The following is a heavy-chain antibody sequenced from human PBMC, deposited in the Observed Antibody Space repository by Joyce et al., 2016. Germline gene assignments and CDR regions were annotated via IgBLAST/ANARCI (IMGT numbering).Heavy chain of an antibody. CDR3: AREAVYKTYYYGMDV. V-gene: IGHV4-61*02. CDR1: GGSINNNNYY. CDR2: IHGSGST. J-gene: IGHJ6*02. Sequence: QVQLQESGPGLVKPSQTLSLICTVSGGSINNNNYYWSWIRQPAGKGLEWIGRIHGSGSTTYTLSLKSRVTISIDTPKKQISLKVTSVTAADTAVYYCAREAVYKTYYYGMDVWGQGTTVTVSS. D-gene: IGHD1-14*01.